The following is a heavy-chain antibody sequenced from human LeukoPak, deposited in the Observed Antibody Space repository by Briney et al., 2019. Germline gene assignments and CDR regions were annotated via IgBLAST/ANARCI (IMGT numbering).Heavy chain of an antibody. J-gene: IGHJ4*02. CDR1: GFTFSRYW. Sequence: GGSLRLSCTASGFTFSRYWMHWVRQAPGKGLVWVSRINSEGSTTSYADSAKGRFTISRDNAKNTLYLQMNSLRAEDTAVYYCATYDSSVYYYVFDYWGQGTLVTVSS. D-gene: IGHD3-22*01. V-gene: IGHV3-74*01. CDR2: INSEGSTT. CDR3: ATYDSSVYYYVFDY.